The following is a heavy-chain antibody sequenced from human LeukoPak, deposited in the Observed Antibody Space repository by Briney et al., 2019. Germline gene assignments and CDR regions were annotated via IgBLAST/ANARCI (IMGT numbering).Heavy chain of an antibody. V-gene: IGHV3-21*01. D-gene: IGHD2-15*01. CDR2: ISSSSSYI. J-gene: IGHJ4*02. Sequence: PGGSLRLSCAASGFTFSSYSMNWVRQAPGKGLEWVSSISSSSSYIYYADSVKGRFTISRDNAKNSLYLQMNSLRAEDTAVYYCARDIRIPVECEFDYWGQGTLVTVSS. CDR1: GFTFSSYS. CDR3: ARDIRIPVECEFDY.